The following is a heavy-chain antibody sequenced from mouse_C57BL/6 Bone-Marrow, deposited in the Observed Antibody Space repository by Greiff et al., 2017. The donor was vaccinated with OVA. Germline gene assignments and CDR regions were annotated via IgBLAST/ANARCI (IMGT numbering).Heavy chain of an antibody. CDR3: ARRGSNYDYAMDY. D-gene: IGHD2-5*01. V-gene: IGHV1-55*01. J-gene: IGHJ4*01. CDR1: GYTFTSYW. Sequence: QVHVKQPGAELVKPGASVKMSCKASGYTFTSYWITWVKQRPGQGLEWIGDIYPGSGSTNYNEKFKSKATLTVDTSASTAYMQLSSLTSEDSAVYYCARRGSNYDYAMDYWGQGTSVTVAS. CDR2: IYPGSGST.